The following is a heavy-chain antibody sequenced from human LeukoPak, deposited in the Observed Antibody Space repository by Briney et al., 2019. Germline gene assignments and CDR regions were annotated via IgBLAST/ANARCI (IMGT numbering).Heavy chain of an antibody. J-gene: IGHJ4*02. D-gene: IGHD2-2*02. Sequence: PGGSLRLSCAASGFTFSSYAMTWVRQAPGKGLEWVSAISGSGTTTYYADSVKGRFTISRDNSKNTLYLQMNSLRAEDTALYYCARGGYCSTTSCYRGIVPFDYWGQGTLVTVSS. V-gene: IGHV3-23*01. CDR3: ARGGYCSTTSCYRGIVPFDY. CDR1: GFTFSSYA. CDR2: ISGSGTTT.